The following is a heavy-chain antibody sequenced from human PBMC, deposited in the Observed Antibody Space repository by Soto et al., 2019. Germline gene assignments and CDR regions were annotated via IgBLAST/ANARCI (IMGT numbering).Heavy chain of an antibody. D-gene: IGHD1-1*01. CDR1: GFALSPYW. Sequence: GGSLRLSCEASGFALSPYWMSWVRQAPGNGLEWVASINQGGSVKHYVDSVRGRFTISRDNAKNSLFLQMNSLSAEDTAVDYCARLTEAVTTFVYWGQGTPVTVSS. V-gene: IGHV3-7*03. CDR2: INQGGSVK. CDR3: ARLTEAVTTFVY. J-gene: IGHJ4*02.